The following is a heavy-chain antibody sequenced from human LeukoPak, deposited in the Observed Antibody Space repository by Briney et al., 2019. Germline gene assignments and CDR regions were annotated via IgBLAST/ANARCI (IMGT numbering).Heavy chain of an antibody. V-gene: IGHV3-30-3*01. D-gene: IGHD3-10*01. CDR1: GFTFSSYA. J-gene: IGHJ4*02. CDR3: ARDSGSYCDY. Sequence: GGSLRLSCAASGFTFSSYAMHWVRQAPGKGLEWVAVISYDGSNKYYADSVKGRFTISRDNPKNTLYLQMNSLRAEDTAVYYCARDSGSYCDYWGQGTLVTVSS. CDR2: ISYDGSNK.